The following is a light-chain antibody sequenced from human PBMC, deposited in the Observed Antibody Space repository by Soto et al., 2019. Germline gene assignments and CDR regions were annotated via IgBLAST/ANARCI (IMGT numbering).Light chain of an antibody. CDR3: SSYAGSNNYV. CDR2: EVS. CDR1: SSDVGAYTY. V-gene: IGLV2-8*01. J-gene: IGLJ1*01. Sequence: QSALTQPPAASGSPGQSVTISCTGTSSDVGAYTYLSWYQQHPGKAPKLMIYEVSKRPSGVPDRFSGSKSGNTASLTVSGLQAEDEDDYYCSSYAGSNNYVFGTGTKVTVL.